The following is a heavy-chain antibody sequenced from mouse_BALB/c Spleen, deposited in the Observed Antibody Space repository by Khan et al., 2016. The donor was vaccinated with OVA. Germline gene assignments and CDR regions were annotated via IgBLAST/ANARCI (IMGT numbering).Heavy chain of an antibody. CDR3: ARFYDPYYAMDY. CDR2: IWAGEST. D-gene: IGHD2-3*01. Sequence: VQRKESGPGLVAPSQSLSITCTVSGFSLTSYGVHWVRQPPGKGLEWLGVIWAGESTNYNSALMSRLSISKDNSKSQVFLKMNSLQTDDTATYCCARFYDPYYAMDYWGQGTSVTVSS. V-gene: IGHV2-9*02. J-gene: IGHJ4*01. CDR1: GFSLTSYG.